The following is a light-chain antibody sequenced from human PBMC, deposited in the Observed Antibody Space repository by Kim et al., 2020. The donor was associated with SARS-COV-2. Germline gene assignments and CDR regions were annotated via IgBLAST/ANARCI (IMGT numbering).Light chain of an antibody. CDR3: RQLNSYPLT. V-gene: IGKV1-9*01. CDR2: AAS. Sequence: ASGGERVTLTGPASQGVSSYLAWYQQKPGRAPKLLIYAASTLQSGVPSRFGGSGSGTEFTLTISSLQPEDFATYYCRQLNSYPLTFGAGTKVDIK. J-gene: IGKJ4*01. CDR1: QGVSSY.